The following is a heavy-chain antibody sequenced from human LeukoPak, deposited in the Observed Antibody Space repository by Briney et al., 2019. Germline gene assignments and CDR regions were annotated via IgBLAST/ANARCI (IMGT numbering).Heavy chain of an antibody. CDR2: IKQDGSEK. CDR1: GFTFNTFA. Sequence: PGTSLRLSCVASGFTFNTFAMHWVRQAPGKGLEWVANIKQDGSEKYYVDSVKGRFTISRDNAKNSLYLQMNSLRAEDTAVYYCARDSPSSTSWGYWGQGTLVTVSS. J-gene: IGHJ4*02. CDR3: ARDSPSSTSWGY. D-gene: IGHD2-2*01. V-gene: IGHV3-7*01.